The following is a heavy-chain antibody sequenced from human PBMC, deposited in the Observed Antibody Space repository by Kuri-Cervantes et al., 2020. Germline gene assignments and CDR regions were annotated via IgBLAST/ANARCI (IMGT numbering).Heavy chain of an antibody. V-gene: IGHV3-21*01. CDR1: GYSFPSYW. J-gene: IGHJ4*02. CDR3: ARGSSTGWFVN. CDR2: ISSSSSYI. Sequence: SCKGSGYSFPSYWIGWVRQAPGKGLEWVSSISSSSSYIYYADSVKGRFTISRDNAKNSLYLQMSSLRLEDTAVYFCARGSSTGWFVNWGQGSLVTVSS. D-gene: IGHD2-2*01.